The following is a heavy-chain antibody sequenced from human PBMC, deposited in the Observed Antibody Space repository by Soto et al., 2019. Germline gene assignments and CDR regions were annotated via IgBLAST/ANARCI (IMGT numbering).Heavy chain of an antibody. CDR3: VAAEQWLADPFDY. Sequence: QVQLVESGGGVVQPGTSLRLSCSASGFTFSRYVMHWVRQAPGKGLDWVTLISYEGTNKKYAESVKGRFTISRDNSKNTVSLQMNTLRAEDTAVYYCVAAEQWLADPFDYWGQGTLVTVSS. CDR1: GFTFSRYV. D-gene: IGHD6-19*01. J-gene: IGHJ4*02. CDR2: ISYEGTNK. V-gene: IGHV3-30-3*01.